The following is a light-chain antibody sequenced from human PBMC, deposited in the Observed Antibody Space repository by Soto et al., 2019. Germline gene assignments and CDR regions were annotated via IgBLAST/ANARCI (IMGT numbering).Light chain of an antibody. CDR1: SSEVGGYNY. J-gene: IGLJ1*01. CDR2: DVN. CDR3: SSYTSSSTEV. Sequence: QSVLTQSASVSGSPGQSITISCTGTSSEVGGYNYVSWYQHHPGKAPKLLIYDVNSRPSGVSDRFSGSKSGNTASLTISGLQAEDEADYYCSSYTSSSTEVFGTGTKVTVL. V-gene: IGLV2-14*03.